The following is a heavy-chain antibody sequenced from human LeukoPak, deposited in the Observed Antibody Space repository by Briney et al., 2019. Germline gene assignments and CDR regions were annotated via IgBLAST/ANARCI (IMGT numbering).Heavy chain of an antibody. CDR1: GFTFSSYE. CDR2: ISSSGSSL. Sequence: GGSLRLSCAASGFTFSSYEMNWVRQAPGRGLEWVSYISSSGSSLYYVDSVKGRFIISRDNAKNSLFLQMNSLRAEDTAVYYCARRGYYDTSGYLFDDWGQGTLVTVSS. V-gene: IGHV3-48*03. D-gene: IGHD3-22*01. J-gene: IGHJ4*02. CDR3: ARRGYYDTSGYLFDD.